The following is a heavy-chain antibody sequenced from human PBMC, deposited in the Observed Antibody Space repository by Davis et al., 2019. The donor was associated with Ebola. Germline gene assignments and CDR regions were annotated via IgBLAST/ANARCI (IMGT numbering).Heavy chain of an antibody. V-gene: IGHV3-30*02. J-gene: IGHJ5*02. CDR3: AKDRMGSDYVDWFDP. Sequence: GESLKISCAASGFTFSSYGMHWVRQAPGKGLEWVAFISDDGSNKYYADSVKGRFTISRDNSKNTLYLQMNSLRPEDTAVYYCAKDRMGSDYVDWFDPWGQGTLVTVSS. D-gene: IGHD1-26*01. CDR1: GFTFSSYG. CDR2: ISDDGSNK.